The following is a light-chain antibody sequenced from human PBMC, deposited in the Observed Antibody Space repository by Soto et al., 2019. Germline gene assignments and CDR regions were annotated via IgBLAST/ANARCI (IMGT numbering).Light chain of an antibody. Sequence: SALTQPASVSGSPGQSITISCTGTSSDVGAYDFVSWYQQQAGKAPRLLIYDVVKRPSEVSDRFSGSKSGNTASLTISGLLTEDEADYYCSSFTRSTTWVFGGGTKLTVL. CDR3: SSFTRSTTWV. V-gene: IGLV2-14*03. CDR1: SSDVGAYDF. J-gene: IGLJ3*02. CDR2: DVV.